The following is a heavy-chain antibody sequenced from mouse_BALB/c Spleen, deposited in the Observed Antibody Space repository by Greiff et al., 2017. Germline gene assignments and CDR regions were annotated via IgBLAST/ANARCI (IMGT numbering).Heavy chain of an antibody. J-gene: IGHJ4*01. D-gene: IGHD1-2*01. CDR3: ESSDTTATEDYYAMDY. CDR2: IDHYYGGN. V-gene: IGHV1-39*01. Sequence: EVLLQQSGPELVQPGASVKISCKASGYSFTGYNMNWVRQSNGKSLEWIGNIDHYYGGNSYNQKVYGKDTLTVNKSASTACMQLKRLTSEDAAVYYCESSDTTATEDYYAMDYWGQGTSVTVSS. CDR1: GYSFTGYN.